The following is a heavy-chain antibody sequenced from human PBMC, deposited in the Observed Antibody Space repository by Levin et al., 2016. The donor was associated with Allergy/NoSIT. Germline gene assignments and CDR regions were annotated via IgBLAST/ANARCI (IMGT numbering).Heavy chain of an antibody. D-gene: IGHD1-1*01. J-gene: IGHJ6*03. CDR3: ARAFRVGWKDMDV. CDR2: IHYSGSA. V-gene: IGHV4-30-4*05. Sequence: PGKGLEWIGFIHYSGSAYYNPSLKSRLSISVDTSKNQFSLKVNPVTAADTAVYYCARAFRVGWKDMDVWGKGTTVTVSS.